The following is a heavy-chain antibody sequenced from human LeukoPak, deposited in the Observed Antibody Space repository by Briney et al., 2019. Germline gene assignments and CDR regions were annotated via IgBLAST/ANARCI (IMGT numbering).Heavy chain of an antibody. Sequence: GGPLGLPCPAFGFTFDVYAIHWVPRAPGKGWEWVSLIIVASGSTCYADSVEGRFTISRDNSKNSLYLQMNSLRNDDTALDYCAKDTEGYTYGYYYYGMDVWGQGTTVSVSS. CDR1: GFTFDVYA. D-gene: IGHD5-18*01. V-gene: IGHV3-43*02. CDR3: AKDTEGYTYGYYYYGMDV. CDR2: IIVASGST. J-gene: IGHJ6*02.